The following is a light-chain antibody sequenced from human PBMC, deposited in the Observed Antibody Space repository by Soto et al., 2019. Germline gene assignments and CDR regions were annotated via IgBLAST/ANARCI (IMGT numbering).Light chain of an antibody. CDR3: CSFTSSGPWV. J-gene: IGLJ3*02. Sequence: QSALTQPASVSGSPGQSITISCTGTSSDVGGYNYVSWYQQYPGKAPKLMIYEVSNQPSGVSHRFSGSKSGSTASLTISGLQAEDEADYYCCSFTSSGPWVFGAGTKVTVL. CDR1: SSDVGGYNY. V-gene: IGLV2-14*01. CDR2: EVS.